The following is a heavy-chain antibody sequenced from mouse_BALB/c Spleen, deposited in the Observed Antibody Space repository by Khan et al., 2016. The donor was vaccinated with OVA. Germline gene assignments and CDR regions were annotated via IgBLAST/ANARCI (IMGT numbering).Heavy chain of an antibody. D-gene: IGHD2-4*01. J-gene: IGHJ3*01. CDR3: VRRGDDYGRGAWFVY. Sequence: VQLHESGPGLLQPSQSLSITCTVSGFSLNTYSIHWVRQSPGKGLEWLGVIWSAGSTDYNAAFMSRLSINKDNSKSQVFFKMNSLQCNDTAIYYGVRRGDDYGRGAWFVYWGQGTLVTVSA. V-gene: IGHV2-2*03. CDR2: IWSAGST. CDR1: GFSLNTYS.